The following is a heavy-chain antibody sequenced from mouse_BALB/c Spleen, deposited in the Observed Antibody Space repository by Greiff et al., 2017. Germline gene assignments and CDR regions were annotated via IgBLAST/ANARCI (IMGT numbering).Heavy chain of an antibody. CDR3: ARNYGSSYEGFAY. CDR1: GYSITSDYA. V-gene: IGHV3-2*02. CDR2: ISYSGST. Sequence: DVQLQESGPGLVKPSQSLSLTCTVTGYSITSDYAWNWIRQFPGNKLEWMGYISYSGSTSYNPSLKSRISITRDTSKNQFFLQLNSVTTEDTATYYCARNYGSSYEGFAYWGQGTLVTVSA. J-gene: IGHJ3*01. D-gene: IGHD1-1*01.